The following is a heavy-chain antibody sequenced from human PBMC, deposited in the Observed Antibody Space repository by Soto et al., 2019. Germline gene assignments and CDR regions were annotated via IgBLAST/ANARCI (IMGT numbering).Heavy chain of an antibody. Sequence: PSETLSLTCTVSGGSITHGGFSWSWIRQSPGKGLEWIGYIGHLENTYFHPTFKSRLTMSIDRSKNQFSLNLSSVTAADRAVYYCARGGGNDPFDSWGPGVLVTVSS. CDR3: ARGGGNDPFDS. J-gene: IGHJ4*02. D-gene: IGHD5-12*01. CDR2: IGHLENT. V-gene: IGHV4-30-2*06. CDR1: GGSITHGGFS.